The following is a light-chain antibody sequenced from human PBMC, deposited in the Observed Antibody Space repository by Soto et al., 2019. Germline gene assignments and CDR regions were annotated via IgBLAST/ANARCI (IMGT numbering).Light chain of an antibody. CDR1: QSVFQSFHRKNL. CDR3: HQYYSSPHS. J-gene: IGKJ2*01. V-gene: IGKV4-1*01. CDR2: WAS. Sequence: IVMTQSPDSLAVSLGERATINCRSSQSVFQSFHRKNLIAWYQQKPGQPPKLLFYWASARESGVPDRFSVSESGTDFTLTNTSLQAEDVAVYYCHQYYSSPHSFGGGTKLEIK.